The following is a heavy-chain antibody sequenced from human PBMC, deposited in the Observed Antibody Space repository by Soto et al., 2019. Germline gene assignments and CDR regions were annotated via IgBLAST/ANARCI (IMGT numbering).Heavy chain of an antibody. V-gene: IGHV4-61*01. CDR3: ARQKSGLEFYNYFDP. D-gene: IGHD3-3*01. CDR2: SSYSGST. CDR1: GDSVSRGTYY. J-gene: IGHJ5*02. Sequence: QVQLQESGPGLVKPSETLSLTCSVSGDSVSRGTYYWSWIRQSPERGLEWIAYSSYSGSTRYNPSFKSRATISVYTSNNQSSLRLRSPTAEDTAVYYCARQKSGLEFYNYFDPWGPGTLVTVSS.